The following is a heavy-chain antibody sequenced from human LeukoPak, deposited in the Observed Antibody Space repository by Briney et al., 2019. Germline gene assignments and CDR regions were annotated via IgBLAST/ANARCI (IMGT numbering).Heavy chain of an antibody. J-gene: IGHJ4*02. Sequence: GGSLRLSCAASGFTFSSYGTHWVRQAPGKGLEWVAVISYDGSNKYYADSVKGRFTISRDNSKNTLYLQMNSLRAEDTAVYYCAKFLGGYDSSGYFDFDYWGQGTLVTVSS. D-gene: IGHD3-22*01. CDR2: ISYDGSNK. V-gene: IGHV3-30*18. CDR3: AKFLGGYDSSGYFDFDY. CDR1: GFTFSSYG.